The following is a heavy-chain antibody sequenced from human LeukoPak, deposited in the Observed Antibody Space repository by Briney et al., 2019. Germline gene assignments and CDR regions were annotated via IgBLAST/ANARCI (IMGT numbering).Heavy chain of an antibody. J-gene: IGHJ3*02. CDR2: ISSSSSYI. Sequence: PGGSLRLSCAASGFTFSSYSMNWVRQAPGKGLEWVSSISSSSSYIYYADSVEGRFTISRDNAKKSLYLQMNSLRAEDTAVYYCARDRGGLYYYDSGSYTDAFDIWGQGTMVTVSS. CDR1: GFTFSSYS. D-gene: IGHD3-10*01. V-gene: IGHV3-21*01. CDR3: ARDRGGLYYYDSGSYTDAFDI.